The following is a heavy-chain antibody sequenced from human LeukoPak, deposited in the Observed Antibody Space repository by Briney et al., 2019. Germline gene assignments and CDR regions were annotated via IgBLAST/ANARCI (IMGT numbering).Heavy chain of an antibody. Sequence: SETLSLTCTVSDDSITIYYWTWIRQPPGKGLEWIGYVDHTGSTKFNPSLNGRVSISRDTSNNFFSLRLRSVTAADTAVYFCARGRVSSSTWYSTYYYFFYMDFWGKGTTVTVSS. CDR3: ARGRVSSSTWYSTYYYFFYMDF. D-gene: IGHD4-11*01. J-gene: IGHJ6*03. V-gene: IGHV4-59*01. CDR2: VDHTGST. CDR1: DDSITIYY.